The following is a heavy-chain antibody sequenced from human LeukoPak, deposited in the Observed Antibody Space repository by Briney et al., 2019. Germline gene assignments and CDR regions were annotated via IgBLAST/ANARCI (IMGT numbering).Heavy chain of an antibody. CDR1: SGSISSISYY. V-gene: IGHV4-39*01. Sequence: PSETLSLTCTVSSGSISSISYYWAWIRQPPGKGLEYIGNIYYSGSTHYNPSLKSRVTITVDTSKKQFSLKLTSVTAADTAVYYCARRQMGLLDSWGQGTLVHGSS. D-gene: IGHD2-8*01. J-gene: IGHJ4*02. CDR2: IYYSGST. CDR3: ARRQMGLLDS.